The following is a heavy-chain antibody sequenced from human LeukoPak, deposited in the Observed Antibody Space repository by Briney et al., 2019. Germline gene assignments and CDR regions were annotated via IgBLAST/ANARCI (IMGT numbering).Heavy chain of an antibody. D-gene: IGHD3-16*02. J-gene: IGHJ4*02. V-gene: IGHV1-8*01. Sequence: GASVKVSCKASGYTFTSYDINWVRQATGQGLEWMGWMNPNSGNTGYAQKFQGRVTMTRNTSISTAYMELSSLRSEDTAVYYCARRGTYYDYVWGSYLNDYWGQGTLVTVSS. CDR2: MNPNSGNT. CDR1: GYTFTSYD. CDR3: ARRGTYYDYVWGSYLNDY.